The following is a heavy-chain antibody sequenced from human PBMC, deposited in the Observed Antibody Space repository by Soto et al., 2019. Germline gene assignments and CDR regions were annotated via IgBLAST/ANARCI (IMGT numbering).Heavy chain of an antibody. D-gene: IGHD3-16*02. CDR3: ARGFSYRWVY. V-gene: IGHV4-4*02. J-gene: IGHJ4*02. Sequence: QVQLQESGPGLVKPSGTLSLTCGVSGGSINIDYWRNWVRQAPGKALEWIGEVHRSGTTNYIQSLKSRVTMSVDKSGNQVSLDLTSVAAADTAVYFCARGFSYRWVYWGQGTLVPVSS. CDR1: GGSINIDYW. CDR2: VHRSGTT.